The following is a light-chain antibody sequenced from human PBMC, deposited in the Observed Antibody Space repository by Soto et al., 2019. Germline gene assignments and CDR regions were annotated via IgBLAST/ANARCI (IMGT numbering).Light chain of an antibody. J-gene: IGKJ1*01. CDR3: KQYGVSPT. CDR2: DVS. Sequence: EIVLTQSPGTLSLSPGERATLSCRSSHSVSSNYLAWYQQKPGQAPRLLIYDVSSRATGIPDRFSGSGSGTDFTLAISRLEPVDFAVYYCKQYGVSPTCGQGTKVEIK. V-gene: IGKV3-20*01. CDR1: HSVSSNY.